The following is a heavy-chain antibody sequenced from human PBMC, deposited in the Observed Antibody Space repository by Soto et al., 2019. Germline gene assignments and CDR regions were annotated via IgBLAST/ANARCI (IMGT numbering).Heavy chain of an antibody. CDR2: IKQDGSEK. Sequence: GSLRLSCAASGFTFSSYWMNWVRQAAGTGLEWVANIKQDGSEKYFVDSVKGRFTISRDNAKNSLYLQMNSLRAEDTAVYYCARAYSSSLDYWGQGTLVTVSS. V-gene: IGHV3-7*01. CDR3: ARAYSSSLDY. J-gene: IGHJ4*02. CDR1: GFTFSSYW. D-gene: IGHD6-6*01.